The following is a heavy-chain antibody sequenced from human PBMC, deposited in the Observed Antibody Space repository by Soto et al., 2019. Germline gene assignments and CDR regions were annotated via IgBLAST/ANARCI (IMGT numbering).Heavy chain of an antibody. Sequence: QVQLQESGPGLVKPSQTLSLTCTVSGGSISSGGYYWSWIRQHPGKGLEWIGYIYYSGSTYYNPSLNSRFTISVDTSKNQFSLKLSSVTAADTAVYYCARQFATGPEYFQHWGQGTLVTVSS. V-gene: IGHV4-31*03. CDR3: ARQFATGPEYFQH. CDR2: IYYSGST. CDR1: GGSISSGGYY. J-gene: IGHJ1*01.